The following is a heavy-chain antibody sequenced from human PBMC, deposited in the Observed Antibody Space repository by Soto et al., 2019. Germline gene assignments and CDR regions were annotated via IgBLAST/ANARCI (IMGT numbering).Heavy chain of an antibody. V-gene: IGHV1-8*01. CDR3: ARANWLGSGSYYKRDYYYYGMDV. J-gene: IGHJ6*02. Sequence: ASVKVSCKASGYTFTSYDINCVRRATGQVLEWMGWMNPNSGNTGYAQKFQGRVTMTRNTSISTAYMELSSLRSEDTAVYYCARANWLGSGSYYKRDYYYYGMDVWGQGTTVTVSS. CDR2: MNPNSGNT. D-gene: IGHD3-10*01. CDR1: GYTFTSYD.